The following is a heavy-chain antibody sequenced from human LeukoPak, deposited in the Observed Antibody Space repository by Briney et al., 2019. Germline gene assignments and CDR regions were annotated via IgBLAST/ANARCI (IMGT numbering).Heavy chain of an antibody. Sequence: GGSLRLACAASGFTFSSYSMNWVRQAPGQGLEWVSSISSSSSYIYYADSVKGRFTISRDNAKNSLYLQMNSLRAEDTAVYYCARDRGDYFDYWGQGTLVTVSS. CDR1: GFTFSSYS. CDR2: ISSSSSYI. V-gene: IGHV3-21*01. J-gene: IGHJ4*02. CDR3: ARDRGDYFDY. D-gene: IGHD3-10*01.